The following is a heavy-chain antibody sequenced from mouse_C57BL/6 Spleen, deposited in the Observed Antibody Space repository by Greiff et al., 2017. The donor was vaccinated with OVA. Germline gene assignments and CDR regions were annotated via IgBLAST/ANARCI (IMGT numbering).Heavy chain of an antibody. J-gene: IGHJ4*01. Sequence: VQLQQPGAELVRPGSSVKLSCKASGYTFTSYWMHWVKQRPIQGLEWIGNIDPSDSETHYNQKFKDKATLTVDKSSSTAYMQLSSLTSEDSAVYFCAREDYEGYAMDYWGQGTSVTVSS. CDR2: IDPSDSET. CDR1: GYTFTSYW. V-gene: IGHV1-52*01. D-gene: IGHD2-4*01. CDR3: AREDYEGYAMDY.